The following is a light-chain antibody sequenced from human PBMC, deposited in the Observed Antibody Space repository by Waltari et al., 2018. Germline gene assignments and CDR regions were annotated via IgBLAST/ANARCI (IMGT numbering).Light chain of an antibody. V-gene: IGKV1-5*03. J-gene: IGKJ1*01. CDR3: QQYNSSPWT. CDR2: RAS. Sequence: DIQMTQSPSTLSASVGDRVTVTCRASQNIRTWLAWYQQIPGKAPKLLIYRASSLESWVPSRFSGGGSGTEFTLTISSLQPDDCAIYYCQQYNSSPWTFGQGTKVEI. CDR1: QNIRTW.